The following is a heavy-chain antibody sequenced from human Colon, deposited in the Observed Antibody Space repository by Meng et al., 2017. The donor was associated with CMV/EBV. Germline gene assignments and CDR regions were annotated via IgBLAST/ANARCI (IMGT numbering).Heavy chain of an antibody. CDR1: GFTFSNYG. CDR2: ISHDGYNK. V-gene: IGHV3-30-3*01. J-gene: IGHJ4*02. D-gene: IGHD4-11*01. CDR3: ARGPGATVTTGFDY. Sequence: GESLKISCAASGFTFSNYGVHWVRQAPGKGLEWLTIISHDGYNKNYADSVRGRLTISRDNSKNTAYLQVDSLRLEDTGVYYCARGPGATVTTGFDYWGQGTLVTVSS.